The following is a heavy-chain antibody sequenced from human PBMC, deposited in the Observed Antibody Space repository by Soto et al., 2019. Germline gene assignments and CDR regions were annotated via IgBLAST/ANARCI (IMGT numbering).Heavy chain of an antibody. J-gene: IGHJ4*02. V-gene: IGHV4-30-4*01. Sequence: SETLSLTCTVSGGSISSGDYYWSWIRQPPGKGLEWIGYIYYSGSTYYNPSLKSRVTISVDTSKNQFSLKLSSVTAADTAVYYCARARTRYYYDSSGYYSTDWGQGTLVTVS. CDR3: ARARTRYYYDSSGYYSTD. CDR1: GGSISSGDYY. D-gene: IGHD3-22*01. CDR2: IYYSGST.